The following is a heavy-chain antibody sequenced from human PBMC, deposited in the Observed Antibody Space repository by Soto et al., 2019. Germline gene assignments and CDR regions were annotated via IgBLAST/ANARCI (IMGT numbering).Heavy chain of an antibody. V-gene: IGHV3-11*05. Sequence: QVQLVESGGGLVKPGGSLRLSCAVSGFIFSDYYMSWIRKAPGKGLEWISYISSSSTYTNYADSVKGRFTISRDNAKNSLYLQMNSLRVEDTAVYYCAAAVTSNSWYGAGYWGQGTLVNVSS. CDR1: GFIFSDYY. J-gene: IGHJ4*02. CDR3: AAAVTSNSWYGAGY. D-gene: IGHD6-13*01. CDR2: ISSSSTYT.